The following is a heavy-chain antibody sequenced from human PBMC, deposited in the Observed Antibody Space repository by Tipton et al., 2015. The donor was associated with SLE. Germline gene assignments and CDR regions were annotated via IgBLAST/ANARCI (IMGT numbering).Heavy chain of an antibody. Sequence: TLSLTCTVSGGSISSYYWSWIRQPPGKGLEWIGYMYYSGSTNYNPSLKSRVSISVDTSKNQFSLKLSSVTAADTAVYYCARGQGWFGEPYDAFDIWGQGTMVTVSS. CDR2: MYYSGST. V-gene: IGHV4-59*01. CDR1: GGSISSYY. J-gene: IGHJ3*02. D-gene: IGHD3-10*01. CDR3: ARGQGWFGEPYDAFDI.